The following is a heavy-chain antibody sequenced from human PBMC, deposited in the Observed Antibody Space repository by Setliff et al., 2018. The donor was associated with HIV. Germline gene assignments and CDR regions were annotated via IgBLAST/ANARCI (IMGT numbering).Heavy chain of an antibody. CDR3: ARVARVHPFDP. CDR2: IYYTGIP. CDR1: GGSVNSHY. J-gene: IGHJ5*02. V-gene: IGHV4-59*02. Sequence: SETLSLTCSVFGGSVNSHYWSWIRQPPGKGLEWIGLIYYTGIPTYNTSLKSRVTMSVDRSKNQFSLRLTSVTAADTAMYYCARVARVHPFDPWGQGTLVTVSS.